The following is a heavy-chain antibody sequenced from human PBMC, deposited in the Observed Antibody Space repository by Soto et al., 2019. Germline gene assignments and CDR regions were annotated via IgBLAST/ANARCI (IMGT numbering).Heavy chain of an antibody. CDR2: IYYSGST. D-gene: IGHD3-10*01. Sequence: TSETPFLTRTFSGGSISSSSYYWGWIRQPPGKRLEWIGSIYYSGSTYYNPSLKSRVTISVDTSKNQFSLKLSSVTAADTAVYYCARHSPQLLWFGEFTPAFGYWGQGTLVTVSS. CDR3: ARHSPQLLWFGEFTPAFGY. CDR1: GGSISSSSYY. J-gene: IGHJ4*02. V-gene: IGHV4-39*01.